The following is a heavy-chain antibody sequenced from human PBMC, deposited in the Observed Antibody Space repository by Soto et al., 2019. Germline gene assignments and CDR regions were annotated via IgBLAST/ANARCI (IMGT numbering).Heavy chain of an antibody. J-gene: IGHJ6*02. CDR3: ARAGVYYDSSGGYYYGMDV. V-gene: IGHV4-59*01. CDR2: IYYSGST. D-gene: IGHD3-22*01. CDR1: GGSISSYY. Sequence: PSETLSLTCTVSGGSISSYYWSWIRQPPGKGLEWIGYIYYSGSTNYNPSLKSRVTISVDTSKNQFSLKLSSVTAADTAVYYCARAGVYYDSSGGYYYGMDVWGQGTTVTVSS.